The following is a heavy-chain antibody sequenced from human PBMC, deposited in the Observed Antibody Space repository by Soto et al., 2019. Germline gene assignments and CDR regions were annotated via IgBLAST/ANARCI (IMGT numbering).Heavy chain of an antibody. J-gene: IGHJ5*02. D-gene: IGHD3-9*01. CDR1: GVSISSGDYY. CDR3: ARGDYDILTGSLSNWFDP. CDR2: IYYSGST. V-gene: IGHV4-30-4*01. Sequence: SETLSLTCTVSGVSISSGDYYWSWIRQPPGKGLEWIGYIYYSGSTYYNPSLKSRVTISVDTSKNQFSLKLSSVTAADTAVYYCARGDYDILTGSLSNWFDPWGQGTLVTVSS.